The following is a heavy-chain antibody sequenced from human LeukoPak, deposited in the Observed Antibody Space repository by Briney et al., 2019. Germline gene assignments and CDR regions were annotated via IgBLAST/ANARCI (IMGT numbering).Heavy chain of an antibody. CDR1: GFTFSNYG. CDR2: ISSDGGEK. D-gene: IGHD3-9*01. V-gene: IGHV3-30*19. J-gene: IGHJ6*03. Sequence: GGSLRLSCEASGFTFSNYGLRWVRQTPGKGLEWVAAISSDGGEKHYADSVKGRFTISRDNSKSTLYLQMNSLRAEDTALYYCAREGHYDILTGYSPLEYYFYYMDVWGKGTTVTVSS. CDR3: AREGHYDILTGYSPLEYYFYYMDV.